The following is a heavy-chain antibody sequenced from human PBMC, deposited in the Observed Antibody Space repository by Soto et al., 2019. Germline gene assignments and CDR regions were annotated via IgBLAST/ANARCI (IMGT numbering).Heavy chain of an antibody. CDR1: GFTFTSSA. J-gene: IGHJ4*02. Sequence: GASVKVSCKASGFTFTSSAMQWVRQARGQRLEWIGWIVVGSGNTNYAQKFQERVTITRDMSTSTAYMELSSLRSEDTAVYYCAARPTTKSSLYYFDYWGQGTLVTVSS. V-gene: IGHV1-58*02. CDR2: IVVGSGNT. CDR3: AARPTTKSSLYYFDY. D-gene: IGHD4-17*01.